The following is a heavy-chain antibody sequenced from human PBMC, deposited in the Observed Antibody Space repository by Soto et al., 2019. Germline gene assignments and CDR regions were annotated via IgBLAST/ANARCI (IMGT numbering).Heavy chain of an antibody. V-gene: IGHV4-59*01. J-gene: IGHJ6*02. Sequence: SETLSLTCTVSGGSITSSYWSWIRRPPGKGLEWIAYIYDTGISGYTPSTSHNPSLKSRVTMSVDTSKSQFSLKLTSVTAADTAVYYCARGEDAFFYYGLDVWGQGITVTVSS. CDR3: ARGEDAFFYYGLDV. CDR2: IYDTGISGYTPST. CDR1: GGSITSSY.